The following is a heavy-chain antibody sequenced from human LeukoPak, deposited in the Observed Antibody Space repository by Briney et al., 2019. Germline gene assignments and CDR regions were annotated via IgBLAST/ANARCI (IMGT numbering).Heavy chain of an antibody. J-gene: IGHJ1*01. V-gene: IGHV3-11*04. Sequence: GGSLRLSCAASGFSFSDSYMSWIRQSPGKGLEWVSHISGSGHITYYADSVRGRFTISRDNAKNSLFLQMNSVRAEDTAVYLCARTRGPLLPESWGQGTLVTVSS. CDR2: ISGSGHIT. D-gene: IGHD3-22*01. CDR1: GFSFSDSY. CDR3: ARTRGPLLPES.